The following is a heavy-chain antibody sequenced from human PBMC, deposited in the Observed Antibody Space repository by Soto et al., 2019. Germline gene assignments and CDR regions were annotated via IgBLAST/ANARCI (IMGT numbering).Heavy chain of an antibody. CDR3: ARVRSSSGSKPGNWFDP. Sequence: QVQLVQSGAEVKKPGSSVKVSCKASGGTFSSYAISWVRQAPGPGLEWMGGIIPIFGTANYAQKFQGRVTITADKSPSTASMELTSLRSEDTAVYYCARVRSSSGSKPGNWFDPWGQGTLDTVSS. CDR1: GGTFSSYA. J-gene: IGHJ5*02. CDR2: IIPIFGTA. D-gene: IGHD6-25*01. V-gene: IGHV1-69*06.